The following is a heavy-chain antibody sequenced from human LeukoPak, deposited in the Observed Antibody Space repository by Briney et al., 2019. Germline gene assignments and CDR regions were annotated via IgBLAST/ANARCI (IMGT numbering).Heavy chain of an antibody. J-gene: IGHJ4*02. CDR3: ARPGTSSTWFYFEY. CDR1: GYSFSDYW. D-gene: IGHD6-13*01. Sequence: GESLKISCKGSGYSFSDYWIAWVRQMPAKSVEWMGIIFPGDSDTRYSPSFQGQVTISADKSINTAYLQWSSLKASDTAMYYCARPGTSSTWFYFEYWGQGTLVTVSS. V-gene: IGHV5-51*01. CDR2: IFPGDSDT.